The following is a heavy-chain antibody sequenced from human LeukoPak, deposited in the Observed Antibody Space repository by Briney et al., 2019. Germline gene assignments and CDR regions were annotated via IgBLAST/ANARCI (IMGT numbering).Heavy chain of an antibody. V-gene: IGHV3-23*01. Sequence: GGSLRLSCAANGFTFSSYAMSWVRQAPGKGLEWVPGISGSGGSTYYAVSVKGRFTISRDNSKNTLYLQMNGLRVEDTALYFCAKDVGFLEWLVCFDYWGQGTLVTVSS. CDR2: ISGSGGST. CDR1: GFTFSSYA. J-gene: IGHJ4*02. CDR3: AKDVGFLEWLVCFDY. D-gene: IGHD3-3*01.